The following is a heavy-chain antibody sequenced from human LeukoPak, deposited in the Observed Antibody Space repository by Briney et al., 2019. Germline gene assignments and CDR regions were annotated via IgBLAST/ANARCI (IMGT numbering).Heavy chain of an antibody. V-gene: IGHV1-8*01. CDR3: ARVIMDPANGDFEVQDY. Sequence: ASVKVSCKASGYTFTSYDINWVRQATGQGHEWMGWMNPNSGNTGYAQKFQGRVTMTRNTSISTAYMELSSLRSEDTAVYYCARVIMDPANGDFEVQDYWGQGTLVTVSS. CDR1: GYTFTSYD. J-gene: IGHJ4*02. CDR2: MNPNSGNT. D-gene: IGHD4-17*01.